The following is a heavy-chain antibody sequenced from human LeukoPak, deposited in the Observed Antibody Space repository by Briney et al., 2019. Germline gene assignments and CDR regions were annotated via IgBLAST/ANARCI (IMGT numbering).Heavy chain of an antibody. J-gene: IGHJ4*02. CDR1: GFTFSDYY. D-gene: IGHD3-3*01. CDR3: ARDRYYDFWSGHYLDY. V-gene: IGHV3-11*01. Sequence: GGSLRLSCAASGFTFSDYYMSWIRQAPGKGLEWVSYISSSGGTIYYADSVKGRFTISRDNAKNSLYLQMNSLRAEDTAVYYCARDRYYDFWSGHYLDYWGQGTLVTVSS. CDR2: ISSSGGTI.